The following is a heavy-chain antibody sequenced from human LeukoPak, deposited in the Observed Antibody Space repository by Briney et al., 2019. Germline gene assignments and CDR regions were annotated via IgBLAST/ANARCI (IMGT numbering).Heavy chain of an antibody. CDR1: GFTFSSYG. Sequence: GGSLRLSCAASGFTFSSYGMHWVRQAPGKGLEWVAVISYDGSNKHYADSVKGRFTISRDNSKNTLYLQMNSLRAEDTAVYYCAKDESGSYYYYYYYGMDVWGQGTTVTVSS. CDR2: ISYDGSNK. D-gene: IGHD1-26*01. CDR3: AKDESGSYYYYYYYGMDV. V-gene: IGHV3-30*18. J-gene: IGHJ6*02.